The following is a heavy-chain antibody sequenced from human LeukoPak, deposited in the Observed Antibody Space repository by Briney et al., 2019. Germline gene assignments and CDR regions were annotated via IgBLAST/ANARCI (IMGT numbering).Heavy chain of an antibody. CDR2: ISYSGTT. D-gene: IGHD3-10*01. CDR1: GASISSTSYY. J-gene: IGHJ4*02. Sequence: SETLSLTCSVSGASISSTSYYWGWIRRPPGKGLEWIGSISYSGTTFYSPSLESRVTISADTSKNQFSLKLSSVTATDTAVYYCARIGVRLVIIFGVIDYWGQGIRVTVSS. CDR3: ARIGVRLVIIFGVIDY. V-gene: IGHV4-39*07.